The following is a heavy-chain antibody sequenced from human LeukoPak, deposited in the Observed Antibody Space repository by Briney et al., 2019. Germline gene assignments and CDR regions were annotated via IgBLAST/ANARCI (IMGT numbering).Heavy chain of an antibody. CDR3: VRDSGN. V-gene: IGHV3-74*01. J-gene: IGHJ4*02. CDR1: GFTFTSYW. Sequence: GGSLRLSCAASGFTFTSYWMHWVRQAPGEGLVWVSRIHGDGTTTNYADSVKGRFTISRDNAKNTLYLQMNSLRAEDTAVYYCVRDSGNWGQGTLVTVSS. CDR2: IHGDGTTT.